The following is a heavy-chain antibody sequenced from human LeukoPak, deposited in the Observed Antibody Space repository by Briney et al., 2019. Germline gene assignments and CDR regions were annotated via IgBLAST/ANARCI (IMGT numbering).Heavy chain of an antibody. J-gene: IGHJ5*02. CDR3: ARDKPDYFHCYDILTGYSENNWFDP. CDR1: GFTFSSYS. V-gene: IGHV3-21*01. D-gene: IGHD3-9*01. CDR2: ISSSSSYI. Sequence: PGGSLRLSCAASGFTFSSYSMNWVRQAPGKGLEWVSSISSSSSYIYYADSVKGRFTISRDNAKNSLYLQMNSLRAEDTAVYYCARDKPDYFHCYDILTGYSENNWFDPWGQGTLVTVSS.